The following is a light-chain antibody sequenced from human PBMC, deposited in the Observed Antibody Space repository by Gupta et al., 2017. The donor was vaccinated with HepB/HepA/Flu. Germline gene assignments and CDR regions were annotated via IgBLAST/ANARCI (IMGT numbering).Light chain of an antibody. CDR1: QSVSRY. CDR3: QQRINWPLT. CDR2: DAS. J-gene: IGKJ4*01. Sequence: EIVLTQSPVTLSLSPGERATLSCRASQSVSRYLAWYQQKPGQPPSLLVFDASNRATGVPARFSGSGSGTDCTLTISSLEPEDFAVYYCQQRINWPLTFGGGTRVEIK. V-gene: IGKV3-11*01.